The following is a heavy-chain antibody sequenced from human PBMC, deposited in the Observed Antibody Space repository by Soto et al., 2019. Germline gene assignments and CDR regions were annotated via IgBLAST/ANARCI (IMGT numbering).Heavy chain of an antibody. CDR2: IIPIFGTA. D-gene: IGHD1-7*01. CDR3: ARARYNWNYRTTYYYYGMDV. V-gene: IGHV1-69*06. J-gene: IGHJ6*02. Sequence: GASVKVSCKASGGTFSSYATSWVRQAPGQGLEWMGGIIPIFGTANYAQKFQGRVTITADKSTSTAYMELSSLRSEDTAVYYCARARYNWNYRTTYYYYGMDVWGQGTTVTVSS. CDR1: GGTFSSYA.